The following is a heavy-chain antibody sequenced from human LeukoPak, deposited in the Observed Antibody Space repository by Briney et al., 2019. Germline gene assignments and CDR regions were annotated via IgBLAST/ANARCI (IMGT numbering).Heavy chain of an antibody. CDR1: GFTVSSNY. V-gene: IGHV3-66*01. Sequence: GGSLRLSCAESGFTVSSNYMRCVPRSRGGGREGVYVIYSGDTTYYADSVKGSFTISRDNSKNTLYLQMDSLRVDDTAVYYCARDLGVVRGVVGHWGQGTLVTVSS. CDR3: ARDLGVVRGVVGH. CDR2: IYSGDTT. J-gene: IGHJ4*02. D-gene: IGHD3-10*01.